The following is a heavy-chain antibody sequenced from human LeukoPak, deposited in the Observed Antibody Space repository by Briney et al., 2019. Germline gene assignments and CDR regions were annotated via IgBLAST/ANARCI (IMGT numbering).Heavy chain of an antibody. Sequence: SSETLSLTCTVSGGTISSGDYYWSWIRQPPGKGLEWIGYIYYSGSTYYSPSLKSRVTISLDTSKNQFSLKLTSVTAAHTAVYYCARDQTAAAGFLDYWGQGTLVTVSS. CDR1: GGTISSGDYY. D-gene: IGHD6-13*01. CDR2: IYYSGST. V-gene: IGHV4-30-4*08. CDR3: ARDQTAAAGFLDY. J-gene: IGHJ4*02.